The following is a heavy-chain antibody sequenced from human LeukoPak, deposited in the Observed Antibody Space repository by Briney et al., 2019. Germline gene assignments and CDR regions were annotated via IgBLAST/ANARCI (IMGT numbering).Heavy chain of an antibody. D-gene: IGHD3-3*02. CDR1: GFTFSSYG. CDR2: ISYDGSNK. CDR3: AKDYGVSRPYYDYGMDV. Sequence: GGSLRLSCAASGFTFSSYGMHWVRQAPGKGLEWVAAISYDGSNKYYADSVKGRFTISRDNSKNTLCLQMNSLRAEDTAVYYCAKDYGVSRPYYDYGMDVWGQGTTVTVSS. J-gene: IGHJ6*02. V-gene: IGHV3-30*18.